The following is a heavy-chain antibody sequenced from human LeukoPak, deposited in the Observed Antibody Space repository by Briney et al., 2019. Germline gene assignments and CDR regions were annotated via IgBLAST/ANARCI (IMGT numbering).Heavy chain of an antibody. J-gene: IGHJ4*02. CDR3: ARWVPFCDY. D-gene: IGHD3-3*02. CDR2: ISAHNGNT. Sequence: ASVNVSCKASGYIFTSYGINWVRQAPGQGLEWMGWISAHNGNTNYAQKFQGRVTMTTDTSPSTAYMELRSLRSDDTAVYYCARWVPFCDYWGQGTLVTVSS. CDR1: GYIFTSYG. V-gene: IGHV1-18*01.